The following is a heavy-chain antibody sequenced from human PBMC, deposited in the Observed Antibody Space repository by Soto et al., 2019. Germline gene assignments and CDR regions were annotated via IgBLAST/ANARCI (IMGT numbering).Heavy chain of an antibody. Sequence: GESLKISCKGPGYSFAGYWITWVRQKPGKGLEWMGRIDPSDSQTYYSPSFRGHVTISVTKSIATVFLQWSSLRASDTAMYYCARQIYDSDTGPNFQYYFDSWGQGTPVTVSS. CDR2: IDPSDSQT. V-gene: IGHV5-10-1*01. CDR1: GYSFAGYW. J-gene: IGHJ4*02. CDR3: ARQIYDSDTGPNFQYYFDS. D-gene: IGHD3-22*01.